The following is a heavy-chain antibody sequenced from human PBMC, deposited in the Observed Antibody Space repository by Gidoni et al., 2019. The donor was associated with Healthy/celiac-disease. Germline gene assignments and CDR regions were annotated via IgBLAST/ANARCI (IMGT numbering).Heavy chain of an antibody. CDR1: GYTFTRSD. Sequence: QVHLVQSGAAVTKPGPSVKVSCKASGYTFTRSDINWLRQATGQGLEWMGWRNPNSGNTGDAQKFQGRVTMTRNTSISTAYREMSSLRSEDTAVYYCARGFEGLGFVVVINSHYYYGMDVWGQGTTVTVSS. CDR2: RNPNSGNT. CDR3: ARGFEGLGFVVVINSHYYYGMDV. J-gene: IGHJ6*01. V-gene: IGHV1-8*01. D-gene: IGHD3-3*01.